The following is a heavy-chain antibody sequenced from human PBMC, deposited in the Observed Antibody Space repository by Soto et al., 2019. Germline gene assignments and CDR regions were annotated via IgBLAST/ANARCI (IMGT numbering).Heavy chain of an antibody. CDR1: EFTFSGRS. Sequence: EVQLVESVGGLVQPGGSLSLSCAASEFTFSGRSVHWVRQAPGKGLVLVSGIDKVGTDSTYADSVKGRFTSSRDNAKNTVYLQMNSLRGEDTAVYYCARGLFGPDVWGKGTRVTVSS. J-gene: IGHJ6*03. CDR2: IDKVGTDS. D-gene: IGHD3-10*02. V-gene: IGHV3-74*01. CDR3: ARGLFGPDV.